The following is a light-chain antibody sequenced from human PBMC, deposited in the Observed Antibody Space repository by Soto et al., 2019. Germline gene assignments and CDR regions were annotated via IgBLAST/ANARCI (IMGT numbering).Light chain of an antibody. CDR1: QSIGSY. J-gene: IGKJ2*01. CDR2: DTS. V-gene: IGKV3-11*01. Sequence: IVMTQSPVTLSLSPGEGATLSCRASQSIGSYLAWYQQRPGQPPRLLIYDTSTRATGIPARFSGSGSGTDFTLTISSLEPEDFAVYYCQLRSNWPSFGPGTKLEIK. CDR3: QLRSNWPS.